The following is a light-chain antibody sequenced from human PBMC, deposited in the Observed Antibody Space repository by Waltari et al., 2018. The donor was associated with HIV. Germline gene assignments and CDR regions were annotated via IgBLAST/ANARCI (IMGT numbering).Light chain of an antibody. J-gene: IGLJ2*01. CDR3: ASWDDSLNGVI. Sequence: QSVLTQPPSASGPPGQRVTISCSGSGSNIGTRPVNWYQQLAGSAPKLLIYRSDVRPSGVPDRFPGSKSATSASLSISGLQSEDEATYYCASWDDSLNGVIFGGGTELTVL. V-gene: IGLV1-44*01. CDR2: RSD. CDR1: GSNIGTRP.